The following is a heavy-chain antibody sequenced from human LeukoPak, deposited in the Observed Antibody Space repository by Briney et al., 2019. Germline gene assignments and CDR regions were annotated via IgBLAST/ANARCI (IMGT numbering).Heavy chain of an antibody. CDR2: ISSSSSYI. D-gene: IGHD6-19*01. CDR1: GFTSSSYS. V-gene: IGHV3-21*01. CDR3: ATGLVEAGTSGSGY. J-gene: IGHJ4*02. Sequence: GGSLRLSCAASGFTSSSYSMNWVRQAPGKGLEWVSSISSSSSYIYYADSVKGRFTISRDNAKNSLYLQMNSLRAEDTAVYYCATGLVEAGTSGSGYWGQGTLVTVSS.